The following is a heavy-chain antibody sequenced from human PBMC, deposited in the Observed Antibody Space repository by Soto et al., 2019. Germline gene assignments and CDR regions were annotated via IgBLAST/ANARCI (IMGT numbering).Heavy chain of an antibody. Sequence: ASVKVSCKASGYTFTSYGISWVRQAPGQGLEWMGWISAYNGNTNYAQKLQGRVTMTTDTSTSTAYMELRSLRSDDTAVYYCARVHIVATIVDNWFDPWGQGTLVTVSS. V-gene: IGHV1-18*01. CDR1: GYTFTSYG. J-gene: IGHJ5*02. CDR3: ARVHIVATIVDNWFDP. CDR2: ISAYNGNT. D-gene: IGHD5-12*01.